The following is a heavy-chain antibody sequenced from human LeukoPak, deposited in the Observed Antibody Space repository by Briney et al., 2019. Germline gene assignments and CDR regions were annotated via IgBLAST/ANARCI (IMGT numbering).Heavy chain of an antibody. J-gene: IGHJ4*02. D-gene: IGHD3-10*01. CDR2: IRYDGSNK. CDR1: GFTFSSYW. Sequence: GGSLRLSCAASGFTFSSYWMSWVRQAPGKGLEWVAFIRYDGSNKYYADSVKGRFTISRDNAKNSLYLQMNSLRAEDTAVYYCARGMVRGVIIPPFDYWGQGTLVTVSS. CDR3: ARGMVRGVIIPPFDY. V-gene: IGHV3-30*02.